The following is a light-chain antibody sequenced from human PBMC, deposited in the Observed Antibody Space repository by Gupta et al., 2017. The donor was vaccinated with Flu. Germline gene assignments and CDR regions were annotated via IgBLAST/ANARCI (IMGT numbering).Light chain of an antibody. Sequence: SYVLTQPPSLSVAPGKTARITCGGNNIGSKSVHWYQQKPGQAPVLVVHDDSDRPSGIPERFSGSNSGNTATLTSSRVEAGDEADYYCQVWDSSSDHVVFGGGTKLTVL. CDR1: NIGSKS. J-gene: IGLJ2*01. CDR3: QVWDSSSDHVV. V-gene: IGLV3-21*03. CDR2: DDS.